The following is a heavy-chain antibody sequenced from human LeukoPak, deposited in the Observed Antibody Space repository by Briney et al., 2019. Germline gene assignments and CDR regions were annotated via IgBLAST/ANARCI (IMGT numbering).Heavy chain of an antibody. D-gene: IGHD2-21*02. Sequence: GGSLRLSCAASGFTFSDYYMSWIRQAPGKGLEWVSYISSSGGTIYYADSVKGRFTISRDNSKNTLYLQMNSLRAEDTAVYYCAKDTAYCGGDCFDAFDVWGQGTMLTVSS. CDR1: GFTFSDYY. V-gene: IGHV3-11*01. J-gene: IGHJ3*01. CDR2: ISSSGGTI. CDR3: AKDTAYCGGDCFDAFDV.